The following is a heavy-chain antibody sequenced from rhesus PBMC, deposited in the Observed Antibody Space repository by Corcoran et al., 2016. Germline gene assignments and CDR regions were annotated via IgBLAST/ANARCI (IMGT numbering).Heavy chain of an antibody. CDR2: ITYRVST. CDR3: ARRGYSSWGPYCDY. V-gene: IGHV4-122*02. Sequence: QVQLQESGPGLVKPSETLSLTCAVSGGSISSGYYYWSWIRPPPGKGLEWIGYITYRVSTRSNPPLKSRVTLSRDTSKNQFARKLSSVTAADPDVYYCARRGYSSWGPYCDYRGQGVLVTVPS. J-gene: IGHJ4*01. CDR1: GGSISSGYYY. D-gene: IGHD6-13*01.